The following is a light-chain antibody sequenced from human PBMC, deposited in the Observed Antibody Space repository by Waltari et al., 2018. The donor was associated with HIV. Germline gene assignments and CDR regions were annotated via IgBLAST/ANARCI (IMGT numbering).Light chain of an antibody. Sequence: QSLLARPPSASATPGPRVTISSSGTSSNHGNTLYLYQQLPGTAPKVLIYRDNKRPSGVPDRFSGSRSGTSASLDVSGLRAEDEATYFCAAWDDILSGWVFGGGTKLTVL. V-gene: IGLV1-47*01. CDR2: RDN. J-gene: IGLJ3*02. CDR1: SSNHGNT. CDR3: AAWDDILSGWV.